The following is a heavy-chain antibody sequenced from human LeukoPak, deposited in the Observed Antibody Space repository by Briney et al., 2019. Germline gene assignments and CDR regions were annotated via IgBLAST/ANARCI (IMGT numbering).Heavy chain of an antibody. Sequence: GGSLRLSCAASGFTFSSYAMSWVRPAPGKGLEWVSAISGSGGSTYYADSVKGRFTISRDNSKNTLYLQMNSLRAEDTAVYYCAKGSGKYYDSSGRPYYYGMDVWGQGTTVTVSS. CDR3: AKGSGKYYDSSGRPYYYGMDV. CDR1: GFTFSSYA. J-gene: IGHJ6*02. D-gene: IGHD3-22*01. V-gene: IGHV3-23*01. CDR2: ISGSGGST.